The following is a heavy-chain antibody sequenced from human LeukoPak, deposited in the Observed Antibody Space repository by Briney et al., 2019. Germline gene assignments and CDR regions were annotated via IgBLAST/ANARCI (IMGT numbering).Heavy chain of an antibody. CDR2: IFFSGST. D-gene: IGHD3-10*01. CDR3: ARDKHGSGCAHTFDP. Sequence: PPETPSLTSTLPLGSICRSNWSCIPDTPGEGRGCMSHIFFSGSTNYTPSLKSRVTISVDTSKNQFSLKLKSVTAADAAVYYCARDKHGSGCAHTFDPWGQGTLVTVSS. J-gene: IGHJ5*02. V-gene: IGHV4-59*01. CDR1: LGSICRSN.